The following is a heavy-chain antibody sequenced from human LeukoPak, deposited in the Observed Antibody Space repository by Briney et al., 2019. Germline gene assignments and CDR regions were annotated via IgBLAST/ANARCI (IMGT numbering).Heavy chain of an antibody. J-gene: IGHJ4*02. CDR2: VSNSGSYT. CDR1: GFTFSDEY. CDR3: ARSRGAGPGAHFDY. Sequence: GGSLRLSCAASGFTFSDEYMSWIRQAPGKGLEWVSYVSNSGSYTNYADSVKGRFTTSRDNAKSSLYLQMNSVRAEDTAVYYCARSRGAGPGAHFDYWGQGTLVTVSS. D-gene: IGHD6-19*01. V-gene: IGHV3-11*03.